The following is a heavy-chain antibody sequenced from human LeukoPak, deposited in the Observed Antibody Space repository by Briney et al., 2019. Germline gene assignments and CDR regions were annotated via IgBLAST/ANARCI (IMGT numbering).Heavy chain of an antibody. Sequence: PGRSLRLSCAASGFTFSSYAMHWVRQAPGKGLEWVAVISYDGSNKYYADSVKGRFTISRDNSKNTLYLQMNSLRAEDTAVYYCARGRGSGSYYRNWFGPWGQGTLVTVSS. D-gene: IGHD3-10*01. V-gene: IGHV3-30*04. CDR1: GFTFSSYA. CDR2: ISYDGSNK. CDR3: ARGRGSGSYYRNWFGP. J-gene: IGHJ5*02.